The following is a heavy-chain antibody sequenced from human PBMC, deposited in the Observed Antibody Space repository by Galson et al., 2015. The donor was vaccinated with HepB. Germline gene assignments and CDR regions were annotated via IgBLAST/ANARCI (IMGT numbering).Heavy chain of an antibody. CDR1: GFSLTTSGVG. V-gene: IGHV2-5*02. CDR3: AHTSQLGIVDY. Sequence: PALVKPPQTLTLTCTFSGFSLTTSGVGVGWLRQPPGKALEWLALIYWDDDKRYSPSLKSRLTITKDTSKNQVVLTMTNMDPEDTATYFCAHTSQLGIVDYWGQGTLVTVSS. J-gene: IGHJ4*02. CDR2: IYWDDDK. D-gene: IGHD2-2*01.